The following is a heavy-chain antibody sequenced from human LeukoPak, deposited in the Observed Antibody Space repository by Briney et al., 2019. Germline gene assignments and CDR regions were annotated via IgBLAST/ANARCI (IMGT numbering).Heavy chain of an antibody. V-gene: IGHV4-39*01. D-gene: IGHD3-16*02. J-gene: IGHJ4*02. Sequence: SETLSLTCTVSGGSISSSSYYWGWIRQPPGKGLEWIGSIYYSGSTYYNPSLKSRVTMSVDTSKNQFSLKLSSVTAADTAVYYCARGSDYDYVWGSYRFVGARFDYWGQGTLVTVSS. CDR3: ARGSDYDYVWGSYRFVGARFDY. CDR1: GGSISSSSYY. CDR2: IYYSGST.